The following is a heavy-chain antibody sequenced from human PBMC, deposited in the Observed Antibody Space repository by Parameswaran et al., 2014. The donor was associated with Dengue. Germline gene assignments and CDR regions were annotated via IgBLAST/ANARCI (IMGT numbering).Heavy chain of an antibody. CDR3: ARGLNPGSAYYYYGMDV. Sequence: WVRQAPGQGLEWMGWISAYNGNTNYAQKLQGRVTMTTDTSTSTAYMELRSLRSDDTAVYYCARGLNPGSAYYYYGMDVWGQGTTVTVSS. J-gene: IGHJ6*02. V-gene: IGHV1-18*01. CDR2: ISAYNGNT. D-gene: IGHD5-12*01.